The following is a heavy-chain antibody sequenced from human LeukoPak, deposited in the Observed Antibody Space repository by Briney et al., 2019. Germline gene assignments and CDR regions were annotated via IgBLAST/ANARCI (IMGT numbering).Heavy chain of an antibody. J-gene: IGHJ4*02. CDR1: GGSISSSSYY. CDR3: ARLRVVAAPDY. Sequence: SETLSLTCTVSGGSISSSSYYWGWIRQPPGKGLEWIGSIYYSGSTYYNPSLKSRVTISVDTSKNQFSLKLSSVTAADTAVYYCARLRVVAAPDYWGQGTLVTVS. V-gene: IGHV4-39*01. CDR2: IYYSGST. D-gene: IGHD2-15*01.